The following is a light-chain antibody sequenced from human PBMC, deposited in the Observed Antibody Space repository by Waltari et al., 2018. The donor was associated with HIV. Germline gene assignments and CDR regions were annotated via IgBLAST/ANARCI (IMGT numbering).Light chain of an antibody. V-gene: IGKV3-15*01. Sequence: EVLLTQSPATLSVSPGDRTTLSCRASQSVRTNLAWYQQRPVQPPRLLIYGASTRATGIAARFSGSGSGTEFTLTINSLQSEDYAVYYCQQYDYWPPWTFGQGTKVEMK. J-gene: IGKJ1*01. CDR2: GAS. CDR3: QQYDYWPPWT. CDR1: QSVRTN.